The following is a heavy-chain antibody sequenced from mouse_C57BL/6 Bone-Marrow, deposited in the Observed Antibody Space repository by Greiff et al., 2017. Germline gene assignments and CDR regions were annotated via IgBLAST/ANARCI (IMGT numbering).Heavy chain of an antibody. V-gene: IGHV2-6-1*01. D-gene: IGHD1-1*01. CDR3: ARHDPYYYGSSPLAMDY. CDR1: GFSLTSYG. Sequence: VKLQESGPGLVAPSQSLSITCTVSGFSLTSYGVHWVRQPPGKGLEWLVVIWSDGSTTYNSALKSRLSISKDNSKSQVFLKMNRLQTDDTAMYYCARHDPYYYGSSPLAMDYWGQGTSVTVSS. CDR2: IWSDGST. J-gene: IGHJ4*01.